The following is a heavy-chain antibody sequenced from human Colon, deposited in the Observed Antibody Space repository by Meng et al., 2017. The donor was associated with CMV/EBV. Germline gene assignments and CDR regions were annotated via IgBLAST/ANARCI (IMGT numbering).Heavy chain of an antibody. CDR1: GFLFSGDG. CDR2: ISHDGTSE. D-gene: IGHD5-24*01. J-gene: IGHJ4*02. V-gene: IGHV3-30*03. CDR3: VRDGGGGYNQIDY. Sequence: QVQLVESGGGVVQPGTSLRLSCAASGFLFSGDGMRWVRQAPGKGLESVAVISHDGTSEYYADSVRGRFIISRDNSKNTLYLQMNSLGVHDTAVYYCVRDGGGGYNQIDYWGQGTLVTVSS.